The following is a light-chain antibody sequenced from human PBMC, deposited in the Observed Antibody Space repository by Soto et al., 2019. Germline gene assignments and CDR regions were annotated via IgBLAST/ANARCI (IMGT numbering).Light chain of an antibody. V-gene: IGKV3-20*01. CDR1: QSVRSNN. CDR3: QQYGDLPRT. Sequence: EIVLTQSPGTLSLSPGERATLSCRASQSVRSNNLAWYHQKPGQAPRLLIYGASRRAPGIPERFSGSASGTDFNLTISRLEPEEFALFFCQQYGDLPRTFGQGTKVDVK. CDR2: GAS. J-gene: IGKJ2*01.